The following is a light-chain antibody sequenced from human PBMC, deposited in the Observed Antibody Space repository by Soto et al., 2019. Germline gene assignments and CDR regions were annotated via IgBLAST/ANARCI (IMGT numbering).Light chain of an antibody. CDR1: SSDVGGYNY. V-gene: IGLV2-8*01. J-gene: IGLJ1*01. CDR2: EVT. CDR3: CSYGGSNNYV. Sequence: QSVLTQPPSASGSPGQSVAISCTGTSSDVGGYNYVSWYQQYPGKAPKLIMYEVTKRPSGVPDRFSGSKSGNTASLTVSGLQAEDEADYYCCSYGGSNNYVFGTGTKVTVL.